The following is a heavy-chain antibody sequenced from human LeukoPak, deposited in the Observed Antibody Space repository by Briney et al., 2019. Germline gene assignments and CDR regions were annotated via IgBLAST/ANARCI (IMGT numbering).Heavy chain of an antibody. D-gene: IGHD3-10*01. Sequence: ASVKVSCKASGYTFTTYHMHWVRQAPGQGLEWMGIINPSGGYTNYAQKFQGRVSMTRDTSTSTVYMELSSLRSEDTAMYYCVRALWSGVDGFDIWGQGTMVTVSP. CDR3: VRALWSGVDGFDI. V-gene: IGHV1-46*01. J-gene: IGHJ3*02. CDR1: GYTFTTYH. CDR2: INPSGGYT.